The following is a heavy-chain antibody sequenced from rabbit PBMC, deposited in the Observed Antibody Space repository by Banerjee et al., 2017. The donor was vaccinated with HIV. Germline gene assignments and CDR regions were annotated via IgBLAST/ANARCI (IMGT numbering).Heavy chain of an antibody. D-gene: IGHD8-1*01. CDR1: GFSFSSYYY. V-gene: IGHV1S40*01. Sequence: QSLEESGGDLVKPGASLTLTCAASGFSFSSYYYMCWVRQAPGKGLEWIACIFGGSSGSTYYASWAKGRFTISKTSSTTVTLQMTSLTAADTATYFCARDTGSSFSSYGMDLWGPGTLVTVS. CDR3: ARDTGSSFSSYGMDL. J-gene: IGHJ6*01. CDR2: IFGGSSGST.